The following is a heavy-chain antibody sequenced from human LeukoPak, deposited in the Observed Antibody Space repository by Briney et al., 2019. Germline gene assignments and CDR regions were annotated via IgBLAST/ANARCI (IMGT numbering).Heavy chain of an antibody. V-gene: IGHV3-23*01. D-gene: IGHD3-10*01. Sequence: GGSLRLSCAASGISFSSYAMSWVRQAPGKGLEWVSGISASGGTTYYADSVKGRFTISRDNSKNRMYLQMNSLRAEDTAVYHCAKGGFGFGELKFDYWGQGTLVTVSS. CDR1: GISFSSYA. J-gene: IGHJ4*02. CDR2: ISASGGTT. CDR3: AKGGFGFGELKFDY.